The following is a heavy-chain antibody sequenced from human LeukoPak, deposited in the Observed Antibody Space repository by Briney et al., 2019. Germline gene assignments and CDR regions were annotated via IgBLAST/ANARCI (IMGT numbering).Heavy chain of an antibody. J-gene: IGHJ4*02. CDR2: ISGSGGST. CDR3: AKDAGITVGRGVIYYFDY. D-gene: IGHD3-10*01. V-gene: IGHV3-23*01. Sequence: GGSLRLSCAASGFTFSNYAMNWVRQAPGKGLEWVSAISGSGGSTNYADSVKGRITISRDNSKNTLYLQMNSLRAEDTAVYYCAKDAGITVGRGVIYYFDYWGQGALVTVSS. CDR1: GFTFSNYA.